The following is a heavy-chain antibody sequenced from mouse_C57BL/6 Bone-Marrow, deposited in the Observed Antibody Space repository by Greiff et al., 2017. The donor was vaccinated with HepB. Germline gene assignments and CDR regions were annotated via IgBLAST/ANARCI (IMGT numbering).Heavy chain of an antibody. CDR1: GFNFTDYY. V-gene: IGHV14-2*01. CDR3: AVLAAWFAD. Sequence: EVKLQESGAELVKPGASVKLSCTASGFNFTDYYMHWVKQRTEQGLEWIGRIDPEDGETKYDPKFKGKATITADTSSNTAYLQLSSLTSEDTAVYYCAVLAAWFADWGRGTLVTVSA. J-gene: IGHJ3*01. D-gene: IGHD6-1*01. CDR2: IDPEDGET.